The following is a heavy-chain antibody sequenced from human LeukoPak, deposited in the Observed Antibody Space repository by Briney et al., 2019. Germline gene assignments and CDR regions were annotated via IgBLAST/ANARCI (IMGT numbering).Heavy chain of an antibody. CDR2: IYYSGST. J-gene: IGHJ4*02. D-gene: IGHD6-19*01. CDR1: GGSFSGYY. CDR3: ARHRDVIEWLAPFDY. V-gene: IGHV4-59*08. Sequence: PSETLSLTCAVYGGSFSGYYWSWIRQPPGKGLEWIGYIYYSGSTNYNPSLKSRVTISVDTSKNQFSLKLSSVTAADTAVYYCARHRDVIEWLAPFDYWGQGTLVTVSS.